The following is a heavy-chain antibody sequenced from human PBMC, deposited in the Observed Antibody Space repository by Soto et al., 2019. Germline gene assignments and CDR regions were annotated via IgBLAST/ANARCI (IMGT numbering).Heavy chain of an antibody. CDR2: INNNGNT. J-gene: IGHJ4*02. V-gene: IGHV4-61*01. CDR3: AATPGF. CDR1: GDSVSISNYY. D-gene: IGHD1-26*01. Sequence: SDTLSLTCTVTGDSVSISNYYWSWIRQPPGKGLEWIGHINNNGNTDYTPSLESRVTISVDTSKNQISLNLTSLTAADTAVYYCAATPGFWGQGTLVTVSS.